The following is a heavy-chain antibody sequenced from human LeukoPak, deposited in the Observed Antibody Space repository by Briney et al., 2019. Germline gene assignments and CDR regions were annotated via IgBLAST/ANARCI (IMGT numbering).Heavy chain of an antibody. CDR2: IIPIFGTA. Sequence: GASVKVSCKASGGTFSSYAISWVRQAPGQGLEWMGGIIPIFGTANYAQKFQGRVTITADESTSTAYMELSSLRSEDTAVYYCATMTYSYGLDYWGQGTLVTVSS. V-gene: IGHV1-69*01. CDR3: ATMTYSYGLDY. J-gene: IGHJ4*02. D-gene: IGHD5-18*01. CDR1: GGTFSSYA.